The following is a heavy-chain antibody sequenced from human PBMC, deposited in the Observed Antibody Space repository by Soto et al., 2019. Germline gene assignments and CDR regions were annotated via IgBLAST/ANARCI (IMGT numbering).Heavy chain of an antibody. D-gene: IGHD4-17*01. CDR1: GFTFSSYS. V-gene: IGHV3-21*01. J-gene: IGHJ4*02. CDR3: AKDSGFYGDYAAGY. Sequence: EVQLVESGGGLVKPGGSLRLSCAASGFTFSSYSMNWVRQAPGKGLEWVSSISSSSSYIYYADSVKGRFTISRDNAKKFLYLQRKLLTAEDTAVYYCAKDSGFYGDYAAGYWGQGTLVTVSS. CDR2: ISSSSSYI.